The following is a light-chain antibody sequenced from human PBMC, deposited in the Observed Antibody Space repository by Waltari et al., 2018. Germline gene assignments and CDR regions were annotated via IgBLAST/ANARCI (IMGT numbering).Light chain of an antibody. CDR2: KAS. CDR3: QQYRISPWT. V-gene: IGKV1-5*03. Sequence: DIQMTQSPSTLSAFVGDTVTITCRASESINSWLAWYQEKPGKAPKLLIQKASNLESGVPSRFSGSGSGTEVTLTISSLQADDFASYYCQQYRISPWTFGQGTKVEI. J-gene: IGKJ1*01. CDR1: ESINSW.